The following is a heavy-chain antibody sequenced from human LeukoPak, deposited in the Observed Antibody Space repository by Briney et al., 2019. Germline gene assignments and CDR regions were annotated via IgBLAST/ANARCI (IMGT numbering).Heavy chain of an antibody. Sequence: SETLSLTCTVSGGSISSYYWSWIRQPPGKGLEWIGYIYYSGSTNYNPSLKSRVTISVGTSKNQFSLKLSSVTAADTAVYYCARGRSSWYFFDYWGQGTLVTVSS. J-gene: IGHJ4*02. D-gene: IGHD6-13*01. CDR1: GGSISSYY. CDR3: ARGRSSWYFFDY. V-gene: IGHV4-59*01. CDR2: IYYSGST.